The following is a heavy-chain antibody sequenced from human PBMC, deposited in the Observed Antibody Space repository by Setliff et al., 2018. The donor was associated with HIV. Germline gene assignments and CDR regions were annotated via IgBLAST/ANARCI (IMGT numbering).Heavy chain of an antibody. CDR2: IKSKIDGGTT. CDR1: GITFGNAW. J-gene: IGHJ6*03. V-gene: IGHV3-15*01. Sequence: GGSLRLSCAVSGITFGNAWMSWVRQAPGKGLEWVGRIKSKIDGGTTDSAPPVKGRFTISRDDSKNTLYLQMNSLKTEDTAVYYCTTDPGWGEQLLSNYYYYYMDVWGKGTTVTVSS. D-gene: IGHD2-2*01. CDR3: TTDPGWGEQLLSNYYYYYMDV.